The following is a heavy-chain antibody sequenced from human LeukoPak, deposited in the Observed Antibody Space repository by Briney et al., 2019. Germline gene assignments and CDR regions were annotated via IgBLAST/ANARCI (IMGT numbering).Heavy chain of an antibody. CDR3: ARRTGDCGGDCSDYFDY. CDR1: GGSFSGYY. CDR2: NNHSGST. V-gene: IGHV4-34*01. J-gene: IGHJ4*02. D-gene: IGHD2-21*02. Sequence: SETLSLTCAVYGGSFSGYYWSWIRQPPGKGLEWIGENNHSGSTNYNPSLKSRVTISVDTSKNQFSLKLSSVTAADTAVYYCARRTGDCGGDCSDYFDYWGQGTLVTVSS.